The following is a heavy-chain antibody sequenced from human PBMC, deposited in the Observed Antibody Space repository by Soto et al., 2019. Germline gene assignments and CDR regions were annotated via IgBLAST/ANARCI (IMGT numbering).Heavy chain of an antibody. CDR1: GGTFSSYA. CDR2: IIPIFGTA. Sequence: ASVKVSCKASGGTFSSYAISWVRQAPGQGLEWMGGIIPIFGTANYAQKYQGRVTITADESTSTAYMELSSLRSEDTAVYYCARDFDVKAALNYYYGMDVWGQGTTVTVSS. J-gene: IGHJ6*02. D-gene: IGHD6-6*01. V-gene: IGHV1-69*13. CDR3: ARDFDVKAALNYYYGMDV.